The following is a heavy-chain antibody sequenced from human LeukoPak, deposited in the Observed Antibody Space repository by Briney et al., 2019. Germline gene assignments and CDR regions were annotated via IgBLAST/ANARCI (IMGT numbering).Heavy chain of an antibody. J-gene: IGHJ6*03. V-gene: IGHV1-8*03. CDR2: MNPNSGNT. D-gene: IGHD2-15*01. CDR3: ARAAWVDYSYYYMDV. CDR1: GYTFTNYD. Sequence: GASMKVSCKASGYTFTNYDINGVRQATGQGLEWMGWMNPNSGNTGYAQKFQGRVTITRNTSISTAYMELSSLRSEDTAVYYCARAAWVDYSYYYMDVWGKGTTVTVSS.